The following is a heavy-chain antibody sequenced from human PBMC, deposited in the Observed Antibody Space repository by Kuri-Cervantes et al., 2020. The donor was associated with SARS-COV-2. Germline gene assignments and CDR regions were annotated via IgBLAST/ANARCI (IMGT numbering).Heavy chain of an antibody. V-gene: IGHV3-30-3*01. J-gene: IGHJ6*02. CDR2: ISYDGSNK. CDR1: GFTFISYA. CDR3: ARDLGYCSSTSCRYGMDV. Sequence: GESLKISCAASGFTFISYAMHWVRQAPGKGLEWVAVISYDGSNKYFAESVKGRFTISRDNSKNTLYLQMNSLRAEDTAVYYCARDLGYCSSTSCRYGMDVWGQGTTVTVSS. D-gene: IGHD2-2*01.